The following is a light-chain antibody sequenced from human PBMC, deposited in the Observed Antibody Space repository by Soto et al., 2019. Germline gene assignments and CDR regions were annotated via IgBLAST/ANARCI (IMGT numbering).Light chain of an antibody. CDR1: QSVSSSD. CDR3: QQYCSSPRT. Sequence: EIVLTQSPGTLSLSPGERATLSCRASQSVSSSDLAWYQHKPGQAPRLLIFGASSRATGIPDRFSGSGSGTDFTLTISSLEPEYFAVADWQQYCSSPRTFGQGTKVELK. CDR2: GAS. V-gene: IGKV3-20*01. J-gene: IGKJ1*01.